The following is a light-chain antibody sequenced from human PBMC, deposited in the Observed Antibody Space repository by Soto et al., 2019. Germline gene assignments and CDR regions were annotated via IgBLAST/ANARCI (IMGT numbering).Light chain of an antibody. J-gene: IGKJ1*01. CDR1: QSFSSTF. Sequence: EILLTQSPDSLSLSPGDRATLSCRASQSFSSTFFAWYQQKPGQAPRLLIYGASSRATGIPVRFSGSGSGTDFPLTISRLEPEDFAVYYCQQYASSVTFGQGTKVEIK. CDR2: GAS. V-gene: IGKV3-20*01. CDR3: QQYASSVT.